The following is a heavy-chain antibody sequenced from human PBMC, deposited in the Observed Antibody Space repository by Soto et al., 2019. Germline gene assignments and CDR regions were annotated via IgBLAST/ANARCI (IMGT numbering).Heavy chain of an antibody. CDR3: ARDPSGPQTGNWFDP. J-gene: IGHJ5*02. Sequence: ASVKVSCKASGYTFTSYGISWVRQAPGQGLEWMGWISAYNGNTNYAQKLQGRVTMTTDTSTSTAYMELRSLRSDDTAVYYCARDPSGPQTGNWFDPWGQGTLVTVSS. CDR2: ISAYNGNT. V-gene: IGHV1-18*01. CDR1: GYTFTSYG. D-gene: IGHD3-10*01.